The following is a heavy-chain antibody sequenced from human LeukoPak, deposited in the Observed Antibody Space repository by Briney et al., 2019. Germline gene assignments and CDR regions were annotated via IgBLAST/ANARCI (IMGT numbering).Heavy chain of an antibody. CDR1: GYTFTSYG. Sequence: ASVKVSCKASGYTFTSYGISWVRQAPGQGLEWMGWISAYNGNTNYAQKLQGRVTMTTDTSTSTAYMELRSLRSDDTAVYYCARDRAITMVRGVIITLGYWGQGSLVTVSS. J-gene: IGHJ4*02. CDR3: ARDRAITMVRGVIITLGY. CDR2: ISAYNGNT. D-gene: IGHD3-10*01. V-gene: IGHV1-18*01.